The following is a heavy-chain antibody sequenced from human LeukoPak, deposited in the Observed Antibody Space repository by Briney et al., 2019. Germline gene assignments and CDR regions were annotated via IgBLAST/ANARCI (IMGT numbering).Heavy chain of an antibody. CDR1: GYSFTSYW. CDR3: ATLGGYCSSTSCSSGFDY. D-gene: IGHD2-2*01. J-gene: IGHJ4*02. Sequence: GESLKISCKGSGYSFTSYWIGWVRQMPGKGLEWMGIIYPGDSDTRYSPSFQGQVTISADKSISTAYLQWSSLKASDTAMYYCATLGGYCSSTSCSSGFDYWGQGTLVTVSS. V-gene: IGHV5-51*01. CDR2: IYPGDSDT.